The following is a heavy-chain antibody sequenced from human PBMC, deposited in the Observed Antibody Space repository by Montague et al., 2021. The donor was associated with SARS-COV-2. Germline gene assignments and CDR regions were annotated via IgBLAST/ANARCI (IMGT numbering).Heavy chain of an antibody. D-gene: IGHD3-22*01. CDR3: ARGRITMIIVVPHNAFDI. J-gene: IGHJ3*02. CDR2: ISSSGSPI. V-gene: IGHV3-48*03. CDR1: GFTFSGYE. Sequence: SLRLSCAASGFTFSGYEMNWVRQAPGKGLEWVSYISSSGSPIYYADSVKGRFTISRDNAKNSLYLQMNSLRAEDTAVYYCARGRITMIIVVPHNAFDIWGQGTMVTVSS.